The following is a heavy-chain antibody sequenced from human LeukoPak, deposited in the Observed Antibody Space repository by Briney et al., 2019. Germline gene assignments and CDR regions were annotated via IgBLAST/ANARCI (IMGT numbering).Heavy chain of an antibody. V-gene: IGHV1-69*13. CDR1: GYTFTGYY. Sequence: GASVKVSFKASGYTFTGYYMHWVRQAPGQGLEWMGGIIPIFGTANYAQKFQGRVTITADESTSTAYMELSSLRSEDTAVYYCARDLDCSSTSCYSRYFDYWGQGTLVTVSS. CDR3: ARDLDCSSTSCYSRYFDY. D-gene: IGHD2-2*01. J-gene: IGHJ4*02. CDR2: IIPIFGTA.